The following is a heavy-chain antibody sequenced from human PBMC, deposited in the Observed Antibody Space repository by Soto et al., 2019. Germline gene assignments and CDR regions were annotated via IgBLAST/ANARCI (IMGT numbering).Heavy chain of an antibody. CDR2: TIDSGGRS. Sequence: EVQLLESGGGLVQPGGSLRLSCAASGFTFSSHALSWVRQAPGKGLAWVSSTIDSGGRSYHADSVRGRFTISRDNSKNTLYLQMNSLRADDTAIYYCAKDKMEQWLVGGYYDYWGQGALVTVSS. V-gene: IGHV3-23*01. CDR1: GFTFSSHA. D-gene: IGHD6-19*01. CDR3: AKDKMEQWLVGGYYDY. J-gene: IGHJ4*02.